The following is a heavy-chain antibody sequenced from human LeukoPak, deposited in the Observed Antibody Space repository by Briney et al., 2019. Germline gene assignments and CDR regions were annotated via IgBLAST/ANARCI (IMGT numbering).Heavy chain of an antibody. J-gene: IGHJ4*02. CDR2: ISPSGITT. D-gene: IGHD6-19*01. Sequence: GGSLRLSCAVSGFTFSDHYVSWIRQAPGKGLDWLSYISPSGITTKYADSVKGRFTVFRDNAKNSVFLQLNNLRVEDTAVYFCARQRSSYYFDSWGQGTLVTVSS. V-gene: IGHV3-11*01. CDR1: GFTFSDHY. CDR3: ARQRSSYYFDS.